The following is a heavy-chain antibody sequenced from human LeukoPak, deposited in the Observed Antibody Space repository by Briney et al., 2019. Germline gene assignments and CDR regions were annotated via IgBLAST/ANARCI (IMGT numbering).Heavy chain of an antibody. CDR2: IRFDGSNK. D-gene: IGHD5-24*01. V-gene: IGHV3-30*02. J-gene: IGHJ3*02. Sequence: GGSLRLSCAASGFTFSTYGMHWVRQAPGKGLEWVTFIRFDGSNKYYADSVKGRFTISRDNSKNTLYLQMNSLRAEDTAVYYCAKDRSPNYPIWGQGTMVTVSS. CDR1: GFTFSTYG. CDR3: AKDRSPNYPI.